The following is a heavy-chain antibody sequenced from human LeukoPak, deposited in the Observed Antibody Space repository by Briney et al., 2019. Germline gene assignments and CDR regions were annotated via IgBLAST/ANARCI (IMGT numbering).Heavy chain of an antibody. CDR2: IKQDGSEK. J-gene: IGHJ4*02. CDR1: GFTFSSYW. Sequence: GGSLRLSCAASGFTFSSYWMSWVRQAQGKGLEWVANIKQDGSEKYYMDSVKGRFTISRDNAKNSLYLQMNSLRAEDTAVHYCARDREAYYDFWSGYSDYWGQGTLVTVSS. CDR3: ARDREAYYDFWSGYSDY. V-gene: IGHV3-7*01. D-gene: IGHD3-3*01.